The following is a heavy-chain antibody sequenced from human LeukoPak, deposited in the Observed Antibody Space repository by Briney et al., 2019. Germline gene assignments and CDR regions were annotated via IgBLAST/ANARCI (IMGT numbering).Heavy chain of an antibody. V-gene: IGHV3-48*02. CDR2: ISGSGSTI. CDR1: GITFSSYS. Sequence: GGSLRLSCAASGITFSSYSMNWVRQAPGKGLEWISYISGSGSTIYYADSVKGRFTISRDNAKNSLYLQMNSLRDEDTAVYYCFYYYYGMDVWGQGTTVTVSS. CDR3: FYYYYGMDV. J-gene: IGHJ6*02.